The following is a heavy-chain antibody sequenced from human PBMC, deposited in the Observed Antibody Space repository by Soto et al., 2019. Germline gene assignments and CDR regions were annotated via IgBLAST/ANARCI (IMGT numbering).Heavy chain of an antibody. D-gene: IGHD2-15*01. J-gene: IGHJ6*03. V-gene: IGHV3-64*01. CDR3: ARAGRYCSGGSCPTYYYYYMDV. Sequence: EVQLVESGGGLVQPGGSLRLSCAASGFTFSSYAMHWVRQAPGKGLEYVSAISSNGGSTYYANSVKGRFTISRDNSKNTLYLQMGSLRAEDMAVYYCARAGRYCSGGSCPTYYYYYMDVWGKGTTVTVSS. CDR2: ISSNGGST. CDR1: GFTFSSYA.